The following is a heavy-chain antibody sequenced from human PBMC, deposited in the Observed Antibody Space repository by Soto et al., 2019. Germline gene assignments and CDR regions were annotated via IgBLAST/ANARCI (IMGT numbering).Heavy chain of an antibody. D-gene: IGHD2-2*02. CDR1: GFTFDDYA. CDR2: ISWNSGSI. V-gene: IGHV3-9*01. J-gene: IGHJ6*02. CDR3: AKDIVVVPAAIEGRDYYYYGMDV. Sequence: EVQLVESGGGLVQPGRSLRLSCAASGFTFDDYAMHWVRQAPGKGLEWVSGISWNSGSIGYADSVKGRFTMSRDNAKNSLYLQMNSLRAEDTALYYCAKDIVVVPAAIEGRDYYYYGMDVWGQGNTVTVSS.